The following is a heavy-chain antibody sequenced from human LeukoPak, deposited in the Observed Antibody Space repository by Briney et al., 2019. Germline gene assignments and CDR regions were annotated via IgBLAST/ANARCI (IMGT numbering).Heavy chain of an antibody. CDR1: GYTFTNFY. CDR3: ARDVAREFDY. J-gene: IGHJ4*02. CDR2: INPSDGST. V-gene: IGHV1-46*01. Sequence: ASVKVSCKTSGYTFTNFYMHWVRQAPGQGLEWMGVINPSDGSTNYAQKYQDRVTMTRDTSTRTVYMQLSSLRSDDTAVYYCARDVAREFDYWGQGTLVTVSS.